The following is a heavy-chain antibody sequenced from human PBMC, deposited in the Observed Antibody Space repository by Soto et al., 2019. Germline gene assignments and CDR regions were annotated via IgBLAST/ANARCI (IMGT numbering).Heavy chain of an antibody. V-gene: IGHV3-48*02. J-gene: IGHJ4*02. D-gene: IGHD3-10*01. Sequence: EVQVVESGGGLVQPGGSLRLSCAASGFTFSDYSFNWVRQAPGRGLEWASYISSSSSPIYYADSVEGRFTISRDNAKSSLYLQMNSLRDEDTAVYYCVRDARTMVRGHYFDYWGQGTLVTVSS. CDR3: VRDARTMVRGHYFDY. CDR2: ISSSSSPI. CDR1: GFTFSDYS.